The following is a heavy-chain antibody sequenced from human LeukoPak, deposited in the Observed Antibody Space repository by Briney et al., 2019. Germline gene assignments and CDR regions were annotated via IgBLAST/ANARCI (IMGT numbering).Heavy chain of an antibody. CDR3: ARVPRRVENYFDY. V-gene: IGHV3-74*01. Sequence: PGGSLRLSCAASGFTFSSYWMHWVRQAPGKGLVWVSRINTDGSSTSYADSEKGRFTISRDNAKNTLYLQMNSLRAEDTAVYYCARVPRRVENYFDYWGQGTLVTVSS. CDR1: GFTFSSYW. CDR2: INTDGSST. J-gene: IGHJ4*02.